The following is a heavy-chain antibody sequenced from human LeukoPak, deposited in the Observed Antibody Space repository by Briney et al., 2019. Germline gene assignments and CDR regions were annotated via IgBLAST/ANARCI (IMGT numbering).Heavy chain of an antibody. Sequence: GGSLRLSCAASGFTFSDHYMDWVRQAPGKGLEWVGRIRNKVNSYITDYAASVKGRFSISRDDSKDSLYLQMSSLTPEDTAVYYYARTYYDSWSGYYGLDVWGQGTTVAVSS. CDR2: IRNKVNSYIT. V-gene: IGHV3-72*01. J-gene: IGHJ6*02. CDR3: ARTYYDSWSGYYGLDV. CDR1: GFTFSDHY. D-gene: IGHD3-3*01.